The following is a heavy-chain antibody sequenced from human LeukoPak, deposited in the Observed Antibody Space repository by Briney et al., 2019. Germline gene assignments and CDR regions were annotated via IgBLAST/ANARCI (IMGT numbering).Heavy chain of an antibody. V-gene: IGHV4-4*02. CDR1: GGXISSTNW. CDR3: ARKRKGAYDFDY. D-gene: IGHD3-16*01. Sequence: ASETLSLTCGVSGGXISSTNWXTXXXQPPXXGXXWXXEVHLGGSTNYNXSLESRVTISVDKSENHISLKLTSVTAADTAVYYCARKRKGAYDFDYWGQGTLVTVSS. J-gene: IGHJ4*02. CDR2: VHLGGST.